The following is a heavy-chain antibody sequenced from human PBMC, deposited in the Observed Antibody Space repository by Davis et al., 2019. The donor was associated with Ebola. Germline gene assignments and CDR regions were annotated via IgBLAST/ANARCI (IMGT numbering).Heavy chain of an antibody. J-gene: IGHJ4*02. CDR1: GGTFSSYA. CDR3: ARDSFITPFDY. CDR2: ISAYNGNT. D-gene: IGHD3-22*01. Sequence: AASVKVSCKASGGTFSSYAISWVRQAPGQGLEWMGWISAYNGNTNYAQKLQGRVTMTTDTSTSTAYMELRSLRSDDTAVYYCARDSFITPFDYWGQGTLVTVSS. V-gene: IGHV1-18*01.